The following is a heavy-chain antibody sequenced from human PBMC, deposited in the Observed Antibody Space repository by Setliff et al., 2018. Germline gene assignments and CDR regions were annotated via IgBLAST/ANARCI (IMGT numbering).Heavy chain of an antibody. V-gene: IGHV3-30-3*01. CDR2: ISYDGSNK. D-gene: IGHD2-15*01. Sequence: SCAASGFTFSSYAMHWVRQAPGKGLEWVAVISYDGSNKYYADSVKGRFTISRDNSKNTLYLQMNSLRAEDTAVYYCAKDRGSAEPYYFDYWGQGTLVTVSS. J-gene: IGHJ4*02. CDR3: AKDRGSAEPYYFDY. CDR1: GFTFSSYA.